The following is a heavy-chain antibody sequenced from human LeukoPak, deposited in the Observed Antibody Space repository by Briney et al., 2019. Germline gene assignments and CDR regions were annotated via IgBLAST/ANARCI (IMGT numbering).Heavy chain of an antibody. D-gene: IGHD3-10*01. Sequence: PSETLSLTCTVSGGSISSGSYYWSWIRQPAGKGLEWIGRIYTSGSTNYNPSLKSRVTISVDTSKNQFSLKLSSVTAADTAVYYCARESVLKIKYHQSKKEVRGSMDVWGKGTTVTISS. CDR3: ARESVLKIKYHQSKKEVRGSMDV. J-gene: IGHJ6*03. V-gene: IGHV4-61*02. CDR1: GGSISSGSYY. CDR2: IYTSGST.